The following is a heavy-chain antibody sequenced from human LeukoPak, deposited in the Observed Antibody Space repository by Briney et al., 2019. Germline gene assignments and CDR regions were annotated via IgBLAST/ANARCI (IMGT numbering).Heavy chain of an antibody. V-gene: IGHV4-34*01. D-gene: IGHD6-13*01. Sequence: SETLSLTCAVYGGSFSGYYWSWIRQPPGKGLEWIGEINHSGSTKYNPSLKSRVTMSADTSNNQFSLRLTSVTAADTAVYFCARVLAAEPYYFDYWGQEPLVTVSS. CDR2: INHSGST. CDR3: ARVLAAEPYYFDY. CDR1: GGSFSGYY. J-gene: IGHJ4*02.